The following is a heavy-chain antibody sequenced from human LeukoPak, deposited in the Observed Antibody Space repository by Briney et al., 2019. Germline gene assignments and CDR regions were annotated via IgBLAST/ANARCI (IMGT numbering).Heavy chain of an antibody. CDR2: INPNSGGT. CDR3: ARDMAEDCSSTSCYPNDIDY. D-gene: IGHD2-2*01. Sequence: GASVKVSFKSSGYTFTAYYMHWVLQAPVQGREWMGWINPNSGGTNYAQKFQGRVTITRDTSISTAYMELSRLRSDDTAVYYCARDMAEDCSSTSCYPNDIDYWGQGTLVTVSS. CDR1: GYTFTAYY. J-gene: IGHJ4*02. V-gene: IGHV1-2*02.